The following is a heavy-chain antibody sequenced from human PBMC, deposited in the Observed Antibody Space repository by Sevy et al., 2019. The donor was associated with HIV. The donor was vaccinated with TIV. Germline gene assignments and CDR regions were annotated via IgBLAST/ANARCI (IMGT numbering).Heavy chain of an antibody. CDR1: GYSFTSYW. V-gene: IGHV5-51*01. D-gene: IGHD1-1*01. J-gene: IGHJ6*02. CDR2: IYPGDSDS. Sequence: GESLKISCKASGYSFTSYWFTWVRQKPGKGLEWMGTIYPGDSDSRYSLSFQGQVTISVDKSLNTAYLQWSSLKASDTAIYYCARGVRGTLPSFYYYGMDVWGQGTTVTVSS. CDR3: ARGVRGTLPSFYYYGMDV.